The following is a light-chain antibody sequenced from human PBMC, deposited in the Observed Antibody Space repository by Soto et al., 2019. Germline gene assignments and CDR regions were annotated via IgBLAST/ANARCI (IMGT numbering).Light chain of an antibody. Sequence: IRMTQSPCTLSLSVGERVTITCRASQSISTWLAWYQQNTGRAPTRLIYDASSLESGVPARFSGSGSWTEFTLTISSLQPEDFATYYCQHYYDYSSWTFGQGTKVDIK. V-gene: IGKV1-5*01. CDR2: DAS. CDR1: QSISTW. CDR3: QHYYDYSSWT. J-gene: IGKJ1*01.